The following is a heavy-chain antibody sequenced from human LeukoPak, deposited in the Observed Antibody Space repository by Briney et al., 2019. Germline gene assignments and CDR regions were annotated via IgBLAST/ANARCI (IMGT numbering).Heavy chain of an antibody. V-gene: IGHV3-23*01. CDR1: GFTFKMYA. J-gene: IGHJ4*02. Sequence: PGGSLRLSCVVSGFTFKMYAMTWVRQAPGKGLECVSVISGNGGSTQYGDSVKGRFTISRDNSKNTLYLQMNSLRAEDTAVYYCAKPGYSSGWYDFDYWGQGTLVTVSS. CDR3: AKPGYSSGWYDFDY. CDR2: ISGNGGST. D-gene: IGHD6-19*01.